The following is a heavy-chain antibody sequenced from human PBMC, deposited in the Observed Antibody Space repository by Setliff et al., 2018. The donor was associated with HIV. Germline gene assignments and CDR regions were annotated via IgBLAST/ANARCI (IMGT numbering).Heavy chain of an antibody. CDR1: GGSTGSYY. CDR3: ARGRYRSRWYASDHYYIDV. D-gene: IGHD6-13*01. J-gene: IGHJ6*03. CDR2: IYYRGST. Sequence: PSETLSLTCTVSGGSTGSYYWGWIRQPPGKGLQWIGSIYYRGSTYYNPSLKSRVTISVDTSKNQFSLKLRSVTAADTALYYCARGRYRSRWYASDHYYIDVWGKATTVTVSS. V-gene: IGHV4-39*01.